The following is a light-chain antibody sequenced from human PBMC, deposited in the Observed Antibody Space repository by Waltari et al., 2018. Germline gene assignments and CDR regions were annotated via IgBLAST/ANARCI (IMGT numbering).Light chain of an antibody. V-gene: IGLV2-23*01. CDR3: CSYAGSYTWV. J-gene: IGLJ3*02. Sequence: QSALTQPASVSGSPGQSITISCPGTSSDVGNDNLVSWYQQYPGKAPKVMIYDDNRRPSGVSDRFSGSKSGNTASLTISGVQAEDEADYYCCSYAGSYTWVFGGGTKLTVL. CDR1: SSDVGNDNL. CDR2: DDN.